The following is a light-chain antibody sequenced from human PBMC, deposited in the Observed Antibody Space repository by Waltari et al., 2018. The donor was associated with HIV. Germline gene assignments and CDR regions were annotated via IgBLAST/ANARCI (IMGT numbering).Light chain of an antibody. Sequence: QSALTQPASVSGSPGQSITISCTGTSSDVGGYNYVSWYQQHPGKAPKLMIYEVRNRPSGVSNRFSGSKSGNTVSLTISGLQAEDEADYYCSSYTSSRVLFGGGTKLTVL. J-gene: IGLJ2*01. CDR3: SSYTSSRVL. CDR1: SSDVGGYNY. V-gene: IGLV2-14*01. CDR2: EVR.